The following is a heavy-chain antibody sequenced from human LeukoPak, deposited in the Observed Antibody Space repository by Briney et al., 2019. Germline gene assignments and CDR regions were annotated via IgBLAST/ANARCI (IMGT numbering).Heavy chain of an antibody. D-gene: IGHD5-18*01. V-gene: IGHV3-21*01. CDR1: GFTFSSYS. J-gene: IGHJ4*02. CDR3: ASSPVTYFDY. Sequence: GGSLRLSCAASGFTFSSYSMNWVRQAPGKGLEWVSSISSSSSYIYYADSVKGRFTISRDNAKNSLYLQMNSLRAEDTAVYYCASSPVTYFDYWGQGTLVTVSS. CDR2: ISSSSSYI.